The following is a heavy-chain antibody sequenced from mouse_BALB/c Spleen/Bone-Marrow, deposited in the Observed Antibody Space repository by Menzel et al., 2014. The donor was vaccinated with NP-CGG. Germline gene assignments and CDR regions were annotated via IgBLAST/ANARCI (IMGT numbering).Heavy chain of an antibody. J-gene: IGHJ4*01. Sequence: EVHLVESGGGLVKPGGSLKLSCAASGFTFSSYTMSWVRQTPEKRLEWVAIITSGGGYTYYPDSVKGRFTISRDNAKSTLYLQMSSLKSEDTAMYYCTRDLYDGYSYYAMDYWGQGTSVTVSS. CDR3: TRDLYDGYSYYAMDY. CDR2: ITSGGGYT. V-gene: IGHV5-6-4*01. D-gene: IGHD2-3*01. CDR1: GFTFSSYT.